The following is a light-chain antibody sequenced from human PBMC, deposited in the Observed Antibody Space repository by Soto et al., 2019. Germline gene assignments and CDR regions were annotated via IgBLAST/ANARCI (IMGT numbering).Light chain of an antibody. Sequence: HSLSTLSASKRDRVTITCRASQTISSWLAWFQQRPGRAPKFLIYKASSLESGVPSRFSGSGSGTEFTLTISSLQPDDFATYYCQQYNSFSHTFGQGSIVDIK. V-gene: IGKV1-5*03. CDR1: QTISSW. J-gene: IGKJ1*01. CDR2: KAS. CDR3: QQYNSFSHT.